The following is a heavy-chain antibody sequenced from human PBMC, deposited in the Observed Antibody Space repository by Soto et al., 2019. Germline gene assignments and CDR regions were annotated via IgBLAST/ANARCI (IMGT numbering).Heavy chain of an antibody. D-gene: IGHD3-3*01. V-gene: IGHV1-46*01. CDR2: INPSGGST. Sequence: QVQLVQSGAEVKKPGASVKVSCKASGYTFTSYYMHWVRQAPGQGLEWMGIINPSGGSTSYAQKFQGRVNMTRDTSTSTVYMELSSLRSEDTAVYYCARDFGVLEWLLYYYYYGMDVWGQGTTVTVSS. J-gene: IGHJ6*02. CDR1: GYTFTSYY. CDR3: ARDFGVLEWLLYYYYYGMDV.